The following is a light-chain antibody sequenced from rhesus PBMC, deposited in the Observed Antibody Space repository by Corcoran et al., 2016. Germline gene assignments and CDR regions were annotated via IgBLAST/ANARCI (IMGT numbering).Light chain of an antibody. CDR2: EAS. Sequence: DIQMTQSPSSLSASVGDRVTITCRASQGITNDLAWYQQTLGETPKLLIYEASSLHSGIPSRFSGSGSGTDFTLTISSLQSEDFATYYCQHYSSTPPTFGQGTKVEIK. V-gene: IGKV1-25*01. CDR1: QGITND. J-gene: IGKJ1*01. CDR3: QHYSSTPPT.